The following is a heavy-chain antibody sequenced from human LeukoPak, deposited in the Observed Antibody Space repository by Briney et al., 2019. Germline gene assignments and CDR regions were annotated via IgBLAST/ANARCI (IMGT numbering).Heavy chain of an antibody. CDR2: INTNTGNP. Sequence: ASVKVSCKASGGTFSSYAINWVRQATGQGLEWMGWINTNTGNPTYAQGFTGRFVFSLDTSVSTAYLQISSLEAEDTAVYYCARDDEEWELLGAFDIWGQGTMVTVSS. CDR1: GGTFSSYA. D-gene: IGHD1-26*01. CDR3: ARDDEEWELLGAFDI. J-gene: IGHJ3*02. V-gene: IGHV7-4-1*02.